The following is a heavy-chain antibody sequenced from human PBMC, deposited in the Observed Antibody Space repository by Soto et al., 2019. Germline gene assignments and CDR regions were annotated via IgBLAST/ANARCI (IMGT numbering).Heavy chain of an antibody. CDR1: GFPLRSFG. J-gene: IGHJ4*02. Sequence: QVQLVESGGGVVQPGMSLSLSCVASGFPLRSFGVHWVRQAPGKGLDWVAFISFHEIDKYYADSVKGRFTISKDNSKNTLYLEMNSLRPEDTAVYYCARGDRDVDYWGRGTLLTVSS. V-gene: IGHV3-30*03. CDR3: ARGDRDVDY. CDR2: ISFHEIDK.